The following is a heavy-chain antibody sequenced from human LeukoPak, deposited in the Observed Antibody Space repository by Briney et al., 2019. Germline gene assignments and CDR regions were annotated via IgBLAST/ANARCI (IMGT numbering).Heavy chain of an antibody. CDR1: GFTFSNYW. CDR3: ASSSRNIFDY. V-gene: IGHV3-7*03. Sequence: GGSLRLSCAASGFTFSNYWMTWVRQAPGKGLEWVANIKQDGSERYYVDSVTGRFTISRDNAKKSLYLQMNSLRAEDTAVYYCASSSRNIFDYWGQGTLVTVSS. J-gene: IGHJ4*02. CDR2: IKQDGSER. D-gene: IGHD2/OR15-2a*01.